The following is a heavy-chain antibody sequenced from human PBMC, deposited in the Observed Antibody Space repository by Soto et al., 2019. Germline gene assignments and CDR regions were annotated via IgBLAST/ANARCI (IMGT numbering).Heavy chain of an antibody. Sequence: PGESLKISCQGSGYAFINFWVAWVRQMPGKGLEWMGTIYPRNSETRYSPSFQGQVTMSVDRSISTAYLQWSSLKASDTAIYFCARPGGSGTFYKFDYWGQGTPVTVSS. D-gene: IGHD3-10*01. CDR1: GYAFINFW. CDR3: ARPGGSGTFYKFDY. V-gene: IGHV5-51*01. CDR2: IYPRNSET. J-gene: IGHJ4*02.